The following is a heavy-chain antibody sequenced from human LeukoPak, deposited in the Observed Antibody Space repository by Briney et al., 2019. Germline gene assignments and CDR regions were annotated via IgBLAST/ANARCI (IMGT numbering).Heavy chain of an antibody. Sequence: PGGSLRLSCAASGFSFSSYAMNWVRQAPGKGLEWVSTISSTGGSTYYADSVKGRFTISRDNSKNTLYLQMNSLRGDDTAVYYCAKGTRHSSSWFLFDYWGQGTLVTVSS. CDR1: GFSFSSYA. CDR3: AKGTRHSSSWFLFDY. V-gene: IGHV3-23*01. D-gene: IGHD6-13*01. CDR2: ISSTGGST. J-gene: IGHJ4*02.